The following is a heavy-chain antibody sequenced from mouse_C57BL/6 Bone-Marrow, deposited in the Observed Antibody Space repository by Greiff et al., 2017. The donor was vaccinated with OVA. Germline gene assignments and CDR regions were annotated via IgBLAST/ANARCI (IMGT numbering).Heavy chain of an antibody. J-gene: IGHJ3*01. D-gene: IGHD1-1*01. Sequence: EVKLMESGGGLVQPGGSLKLSCAASGFTLSDYYMYWVRQTPEKRLEWVAYISNGGGSTYYPDTVKGRFTISRDNAKNTLYLQMSRLKSEDTAMYYCARRSYYGSSFAYWGQGTLVTVSA. CDR2: ISNGGGST. V-gene: IGHV5-12*01. CDR1: GFTLSDYY. CDR3: ARRSYYGSSFAY.